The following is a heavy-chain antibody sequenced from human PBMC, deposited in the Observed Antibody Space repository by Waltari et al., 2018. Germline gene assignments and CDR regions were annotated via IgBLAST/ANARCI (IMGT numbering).Heavy chain of an antibody. CDR1: VFTVGDYA. V-gene: IGHV3-49*04. Sequence: EVLLVESGGGLVQPGRSLRRSCTASVFTVGDYARRWVRQAPGKGLEWVGFIRSKADGGTTEYAASVKGRFTISRDDSKSIAYLQMNSLKTEDTAVYDCTRDRSADYWGQGTLVTVSS. CDR2: IRSKADGGTT. D-gene: IGHD3-16*02. CDR3: TRDRSADY. J-gene: IGHJ4*02.